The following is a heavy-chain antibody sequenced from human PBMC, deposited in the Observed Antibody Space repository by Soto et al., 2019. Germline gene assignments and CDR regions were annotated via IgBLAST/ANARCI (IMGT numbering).Heavy chain of an antibody. V-gene: IGHV3-72*01. CDR3: TRDFGGV. Sequence: EVQLVESGGDLVQPGGSLRLSCAASGFTLSDHYVDWVRQAPGKGLEWVGRSANKANSYTTQYAAAVKGRFTISRSDSENSLYLQMNSLRTEDTALYYCTRDFGGVWGQGTTVTVS. CDR1: GFTLSDHY. CDR2: SANKANSYTT. J-gene: IGHJ6*02. D-gene: IGHD3-10*01.